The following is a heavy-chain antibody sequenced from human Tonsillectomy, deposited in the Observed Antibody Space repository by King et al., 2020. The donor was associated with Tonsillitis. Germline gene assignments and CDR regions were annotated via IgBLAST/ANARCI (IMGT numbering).Heavy chain of an antibody. J-gene: IGHJ5*02. CDR1: GGSISSGDYY. V-gene: IGHV4-30-4*01. D-gene: IGHD2-2*02. CDR3: ALSRAHVVVPAAILVNNWFDP. CDR2: IYYSGST. Sequence: VQLQESGPGLVKPSQTLSLTCTVSGGSISSGDYYWSWIRQPPGKGLEWIGYIYYSGSTYYNPSLKSEFTISVDTSKNQFSLKLSSVTAADTAVYYCALSRAHVVVPAAILVNNWFDPWGQGTLVTVSS.